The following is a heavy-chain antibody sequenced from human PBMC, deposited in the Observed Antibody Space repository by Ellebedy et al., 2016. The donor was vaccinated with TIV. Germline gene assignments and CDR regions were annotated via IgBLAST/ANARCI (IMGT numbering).Heavy chain of an antibody. CDR3: ARASYGYYYYGMDV. V-gene: IGHV1-8*01. CDR2: MNPNSGNT. D-gene: IGHD5-18*01. CDR1: RYTFTSYD. J-gene: IGHJ6*02. Sequence: ASVKVSXKASRYTFTSYDINWVRQATGQGLEWMGWMNPNSGNTGYAQKFQGRVTMTRNTSISTAYMELSSLRSEDTAVYYCARASYGYYYYGMDVWGQGTTVTVSS.